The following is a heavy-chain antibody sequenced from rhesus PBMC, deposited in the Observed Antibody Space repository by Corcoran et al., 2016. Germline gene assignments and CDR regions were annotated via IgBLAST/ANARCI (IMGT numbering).Heavy chain of an antibody. CDR1: GGSVSSGHW. CDR2: ISGSSAAT. Sequence: QLQESGPGLVKPSETLSLTCAVSGGSVSSGHWWNWIRQPPGKGLEWIGYISGSSAATYYNPSLKSRVTFSRDTSKNPFSLRLNSVTAADTAVYYCARGSTVDYWGPGVLVTVSS. V-gene: IGHV4-65*01. J-gene: IGHJ4*01. CDR3: ARGSTVDY.